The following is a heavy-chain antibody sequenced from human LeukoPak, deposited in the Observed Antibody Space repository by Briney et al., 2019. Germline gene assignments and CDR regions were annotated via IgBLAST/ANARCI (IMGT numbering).Heavy chain of an antibody. V-gene: IGHV1-2*02. D-gene: IGHD2-2*01. CDR1: GYTFTGYY. J-gene: IGHJ4*02. CDR2: INPNSGGA. Sequence: GASVKVSCKASGYTFTGYYMHWVRQAPGQGLEWMGWINPNSGGAKYAQRFQGRVTMTRDTCINTAYLELSRLRSDDTAVYYCARDLGYCSSTSCYDWIEYWGQGTLVTVSS. CDR3: ARDLGYCSSTSCYDWIEY.